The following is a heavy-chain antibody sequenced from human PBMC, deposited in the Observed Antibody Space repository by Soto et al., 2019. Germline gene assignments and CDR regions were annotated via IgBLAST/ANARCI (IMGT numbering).Heavy chain of an antibody. D-gene: IGHD3-22*01. Sequence: PGGSLRLSCAASGFTFSSYGMHWVRQAPGKGLEWVAVISYDGSNKYYADSVKGRFTISRDNSKNTLYLQMNSLRAEDTAVYYCAKVPGADSSGYYPLAYYGMDVWGQGTTVTVSS. V-gene: IGHV3-30*18. J-gene: IGHJ6*02. CDR1: GFTFSSYG. CDR2: ISYDGSNK. CDR3: AKVPGADSSGYYPLAYYGMDV.